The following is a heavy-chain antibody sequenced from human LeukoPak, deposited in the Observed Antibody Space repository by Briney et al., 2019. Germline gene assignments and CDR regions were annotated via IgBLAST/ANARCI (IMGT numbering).Heavy chain of an antibody. D-gene: IGHD5-24*01. V-gene: IGHV3-43*01. J-gene: IGHJ4*02. CDR2: ITWKSHRT. Sequence: GGSLRLSCAAPGFTFDDDTMHWVRQTPGRGLEWVSFITWKSHRTHYADSVKGRFTVSRDNSKDSLYLQMNSLRTEDTGLYHCASEVGYRSLGYLGQGTLVTVSS. CDR3: ASEVGYRSLGY. CDR1: GFTFDDDT.